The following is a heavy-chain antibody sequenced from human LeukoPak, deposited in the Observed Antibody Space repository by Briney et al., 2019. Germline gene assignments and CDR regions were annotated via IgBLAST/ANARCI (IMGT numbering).Heavy chain of an antibody. D-gene: IGHD5-18*01. CDR1: GGSISSYY. CDR2: IYTSGST. CDR3: ASLPRGYSYGYGDAFDS. V-gene: IGHV4-4*07. J-gene: IGHJ3*02. Sequence: SETLSLTCTVSGGSISSYYWSWIRQPAGKGLEWIGRIYTSGSTNYNPSLKSRVTMSVDTSKNQFSLKLSSVTAADTAVYYCASLPRGYSYGYGDAFDSWGQGTMVTVSS.